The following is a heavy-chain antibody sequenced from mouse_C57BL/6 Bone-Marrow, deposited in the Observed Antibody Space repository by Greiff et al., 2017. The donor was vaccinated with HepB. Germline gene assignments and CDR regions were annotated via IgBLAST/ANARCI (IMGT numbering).Heavy chain of an antibody. V-gene: IGHV1-15*01. D-gene: IGHD2-4*01. Sequence: QVHVKQSGAELVRPGASVTLSCKASGYTFTDYEMHWVKQTPVHGLEWIGAIDPETGGTAYNQKFKGKAILTADKSSSTAYMELRSLTSEDSAVYYCTRGDDYDDYAMDYWGQGTSVTVSS. CDR3: TRGDDYDDYAMDY. CDR1: GYTFTDYE. CDR2: IDPETGGT. J-gene: IGHJ4*01.